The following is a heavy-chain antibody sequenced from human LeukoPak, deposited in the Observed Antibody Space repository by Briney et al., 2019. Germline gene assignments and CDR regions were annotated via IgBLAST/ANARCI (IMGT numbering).Heavy chain of an antibody. CDR2: VSYSGTT. CDR3: AKLTCSSTFCPLDY. Sequence: LSLTXTVSGXSISSSSFFWAWIRQPPGKGLEWIGTVSYSGTTYYSPSLKSRVTISVDTSKNQFSLRLTSVTAADTALYYCAKLTCSSTFCPLDYWGQGTLVTVSS. CDR1: GXSISSSSFF. J-gene: IGHJ4*02. D-gene: IGHD2-2*01. V-gene: IGHV4-39*01.